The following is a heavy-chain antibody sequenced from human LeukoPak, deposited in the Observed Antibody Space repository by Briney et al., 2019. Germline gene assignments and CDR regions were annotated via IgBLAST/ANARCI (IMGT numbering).Heavy chain of an antibody. Sequence: GGSLRLSCAASGFTFSSYSMNWVRQAPGKGLEWVSGISWNSGSIGYADSVKGRFTISRDNAKNSLYLQMNSLRAEDTALYYCAKDIAAAGTVYWGQGTLVTVSS. D-gene: IGHD6-13*01. CDR2: ISWNSGSI. CDR1: GFTFSSYS. J-gene: IGHJ4*02. V-gene: IGHV3-9*01. CDR3: AKDIAAAGTVY.